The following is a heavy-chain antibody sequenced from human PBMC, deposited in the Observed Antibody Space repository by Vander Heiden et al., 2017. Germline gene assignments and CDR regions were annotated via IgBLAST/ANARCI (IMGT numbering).Heavy chain of an antibody. CDR1: AVSISRGGYD. Sequence: QVQPPESGPGPAKPSQTLSLTCTVSAVSISRGGYDWSWIRQHPGKGLEWIGYIYYSGSTDYNPSLKSRVTISVDTSKNQYSLKLSAVTAADTAVYFCARVGPNDYGDPNWFDPWGQGTLVSVPS. V-gene: IGHV4-31*03. CDR3: ARVGPNDYGDPNWFDP. CDR2: IYYSGST. J-gene: IGHJ5*02. D-gene: IGHD4-17*01.